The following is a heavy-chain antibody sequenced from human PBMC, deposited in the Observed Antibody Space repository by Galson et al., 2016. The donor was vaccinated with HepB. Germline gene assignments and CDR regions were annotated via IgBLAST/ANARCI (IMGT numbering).Heavy chain of an antibody. D-gene: IGHD3-10*01. J-gene: IGHJ4*02. Sequence: SLRLSCAASGFTFGSCAMSWVRQAPGKGLEWVSAISGSGGATYYADSVKGRFTVYRDNSKNTLYLQMNSLRVEDTAVYDCAKFLHGSLGFLSEPFDNWGQGTLVTVSS. CDR2: ISGSGGAT. CDR1: GFTFGSCA. CDR3: AKFLHGSLGFLSEPFDN. V-gene: IGHV3-23*01.